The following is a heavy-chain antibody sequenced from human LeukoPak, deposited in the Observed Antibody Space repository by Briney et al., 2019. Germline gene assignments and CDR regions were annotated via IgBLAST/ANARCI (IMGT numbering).Heavy chain of an antibody. D-gene: IGHD1-26*01. CDR1: GYSISSGYY. V-gene: IGHV4-38-2*02. CDR2: IYYSGST. Sequence: PSETLSLTCTVSGYSISSGYYWGWIRQSPGKGLEWIGSIYYSGSTYYNPSLKSRVTISVDTSKNQFSLKLSSVTAADTAVYYCARDRLLVGVDYWGQGALVTVSS. J-gene: IGHJ4*02. CDR3: ARDRLLVGVDY.